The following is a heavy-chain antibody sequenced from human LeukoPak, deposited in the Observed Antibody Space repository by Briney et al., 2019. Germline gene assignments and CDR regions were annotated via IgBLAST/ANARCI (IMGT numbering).Heavy chain of an antibody. CDR3: ARGMPPSTSKVPLSY. D-gene: IGHD1-1*01. Sequence: GSSVKVSCKASGGTFSSYTISWVRQAPGQGLEWMGMIIPILGIANYAQKFQGRVTITADKSTSTAYMELSSLRSEDTAVYYCARGMPPSTSKVPLSYWGQGTLVTVSS. CDR1: GGTFSSYT. V-gene: IGHV1-69*02. CDR2: IIPILGIA. J-gene: IGHJ4*02.